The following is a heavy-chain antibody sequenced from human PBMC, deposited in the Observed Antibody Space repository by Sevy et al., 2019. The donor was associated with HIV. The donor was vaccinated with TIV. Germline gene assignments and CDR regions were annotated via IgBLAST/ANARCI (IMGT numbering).Heavy chain of an antibody. CDR1: GFTFSSYA. V-gene: IGHV3-48*03. J-gene: IGHJ5*02. CDR2: ISGRGSSI. CDR3: TRNGGAFDNGFDP. D-gene: IGHD2-8*01. Sequence: GGSLSLSCTASGFTFSSYAMNWVRQAPGKGREWVSKISGRGSSIYYADSVKGRFTNSRDNAKNSLNLQMNSLRAEDTAVYYCTRNGGAFDNGFDPWGQGTLVTVSS.